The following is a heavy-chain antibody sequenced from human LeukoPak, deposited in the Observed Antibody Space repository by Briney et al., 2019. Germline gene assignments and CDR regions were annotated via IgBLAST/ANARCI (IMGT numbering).Heavy chain of an antibody. D-gene: IGHD5-18*01. CDR3: ARTSRIQLWGVLTD. CDR2: IIPIFGTA. CDR1: GGTFSSYA. J-gene: IGHJ4*02. V-gene: IGHV1-69*05. Sequence: ASVKVSCKASGGTFSSYAISWVRQAPGQGLEWMGGIIPIFGTANYAQKFQGRVTITTDESTSTAYMELSSLRSEDTAEYYCARTSRIQLWGVLTDWGQGTLVTVSS.